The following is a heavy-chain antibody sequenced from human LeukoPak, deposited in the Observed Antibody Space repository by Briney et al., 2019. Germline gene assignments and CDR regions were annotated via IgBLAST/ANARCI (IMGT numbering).Heavy chain of an antibody. V-gene: IGHV4-31*03. J-gene: IGHJ5*02. D-gene: IGHD2-21*01. Sequence: SETLSLTCTVSGGSISSGGYYWSWIRQHPGKGLEWIGYIYYSGSTYYNPSLKSRVTISVDTSKNQFSLKLSSVTAADTAVYYCARVGDSGGFDPWGQGTLVTVSS. CDR2: IYYSGST. CDR1: GGSISSGGYY. CDR3: ARVGDSGGFDP.